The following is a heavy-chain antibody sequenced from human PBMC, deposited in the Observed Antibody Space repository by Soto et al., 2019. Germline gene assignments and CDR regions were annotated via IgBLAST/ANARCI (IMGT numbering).Heavy chain of an antibody. CDR1: GYTFTGYY. CDR2: INPNSGGT. V-gene: IGHV1-2*02. D-gene: IGHD6-19*01. J-gene: IGHJ6*02. Sequence: ASVKVSCKASGYTFTGYYMHWVRQAPGQGLEWMGWINPNSGGTNYAQKFQGRVTMTRDTSISTAYMELSRLRSDDTAVYYCARDEAYSSGWSTTYYYYGMDVWGQGTTVTVSS. CDR3: ARDEAYSSGWSTTYYYYGMDV.